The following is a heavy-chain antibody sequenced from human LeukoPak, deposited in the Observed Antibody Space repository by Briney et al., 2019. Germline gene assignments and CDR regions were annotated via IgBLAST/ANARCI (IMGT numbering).Heavy chain of an antibody. CDR1: GFTFSSYV. V-gene: IGHV3-7*01. Sequence: GGSLRLSCAASGFTFSSYVMHWVRRAPGKGLEWVANIKQDGSEKNYVDSVKGRFTISRDNSKNTLYLQMNSLRAEDTAVYYCAKVFNDSSGIPIDYWGQGTLVTVSS. CDR3: AKVFNDSSGIPIDY. CDR2: IKQDGSEK. J-gene: IGHJ4*02. D-gene: IGHD3-22*01.